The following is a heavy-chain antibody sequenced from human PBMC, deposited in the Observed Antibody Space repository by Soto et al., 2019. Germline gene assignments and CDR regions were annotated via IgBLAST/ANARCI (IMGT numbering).Heavy chain of an antibody. V-gene: IGHV4-59*12. CDR3: AKDMQPDSRWEIDY. D-gene: IGHD1-26*01. J-gene: IGHJ4*02. CDR2: IYYSGST. CDR1: GGSISSYY. Sequence: PSETLSLTCTVSGGSISSYYWSWIRQPPGKGLEWIGYIYYSGSTNYNPSLKSRVTISVDTSKNQFSLKLSSVTAADTAVYYCAKDMQPDSRWEIDYWGQGTLVTVSS.